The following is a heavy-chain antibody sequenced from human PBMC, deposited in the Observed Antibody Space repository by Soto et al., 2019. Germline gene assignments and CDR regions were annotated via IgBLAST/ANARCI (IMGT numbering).Heavy chain of an antibody. CDR3: ARDRLSRRDGYNSPLTYYYDGMDV. D-gene: IGHD5-12*01. Sequence: SETLSLTCTVSGGSISSYYWSWIRQPPGKGLEWIGYIYYSGSTNYNPSLKSRVTISVDTSKNQFSLKLSSVTAADTAVYYCARDRLSRRDGYNSPLTYYYDGMDVWGQGTTVTVS. J-gene: IGHJ6*02. CDR2: IYYSGST. CDR1: GGSISSYY. V-gene: IGHV4-59*01.